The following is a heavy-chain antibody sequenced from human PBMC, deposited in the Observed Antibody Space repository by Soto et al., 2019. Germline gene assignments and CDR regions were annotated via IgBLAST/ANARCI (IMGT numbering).Heavy chain of an antibody. Sequence: RQMPGKRLEWMGRLDPSDSYTNYSPSFQGHVPLSADKSISPAYLQWRSLKASDTAMYYCARSPTYYYDSRDYYGMDVWGEVTTFTVSS. J-gene: IGHJ6*01. D-gene: IGHD3-22*01. V-gene: IGHV5-10-1*01. CDR2: LDPSDSYT. CDR3: ARSPTYYYDSRDYYGMDV.